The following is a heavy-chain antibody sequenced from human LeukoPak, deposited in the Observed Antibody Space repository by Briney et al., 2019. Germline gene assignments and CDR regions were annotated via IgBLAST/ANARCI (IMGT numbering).Heavy chain of an antibody. J-gene: IGHJ4*02. CDR2: ISGSGGST. Sequence: QPGGSLRLSCAASRFTFSSYAMSWVRQAPGKGLEWVSAISGSGGSTYYADSVKGRFTISRDNSKNTLYLQMNSLRAEDTAVYYCAKDSEPSITIFGVVTSFDYWGQGTLVTVSS. CDR1: RFTFSSYA. D-gene: IGHD3-3*01. CDR3: AKDSEPSITIFGVVTSFDY. V-gene: IGHV3-23*01.